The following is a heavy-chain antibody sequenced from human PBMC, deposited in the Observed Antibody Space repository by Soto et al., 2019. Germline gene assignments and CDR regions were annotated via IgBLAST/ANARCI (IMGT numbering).Heavy chain of an antibody. CDR3: ARVARDSGLDY. V-gene: IGHV3-23*01. D-gene: IGHD1-26*01. CDR2: VTNSGAST. J-gene: IGHJ4*02. Sequence: EVQLLESGGGLGQPGGSLRLSCPASGFIFSNYDMAWVRQVPGKGLEWVSTVTNSGASTSYADSMKGRFTISRDNSKNTLYLQMNSLRVADTALYYCARVARDSGLDYWGQGTLVTVSS. CDR1: GFIFSNYD.